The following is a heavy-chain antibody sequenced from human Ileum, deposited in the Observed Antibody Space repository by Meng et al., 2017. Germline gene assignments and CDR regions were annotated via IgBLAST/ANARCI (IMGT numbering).Heavy chain of an antibody. V-gene: IGHV3-23*01. D-gene: IGHD7-27*01. J-gene: IGHJ4*02. Sequence: GESLKISCAASGFTFTTYAMTWVRQAPGKGLEWVSAITGRGTGTYYTDSVKGRFTISRDNSKNTLYLQMNSLRAEDTAVYYCANLNKWGAKQAFDYWGQGNLVTVSS. CDR2: ITGRGTGT. CDR1: GFTFTTYA. CDR3: ANLNKWGAKQAFDY.